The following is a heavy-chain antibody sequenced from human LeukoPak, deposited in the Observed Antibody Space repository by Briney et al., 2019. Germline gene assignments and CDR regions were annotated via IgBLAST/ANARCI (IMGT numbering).Heavy chain of an antibody. CDR2: INPNSGGT. Sequence: ASVKVSCKASGYTFTGYYMHWVRQAPGQGLEWMGWINPNSGGTNYAQKFQGRVTMTRDTSISTAYMELSRLRSDDTAVYYCARDGWGSSIDFQHWGQGTLVTVSS. CDR1: GYTFTGYY. V-gene: IGHV1-2*02. D-gene: IGHD6-6*01. J-gene: IGHJ1*01. CDR3: ARDGWGSSIDFQH.